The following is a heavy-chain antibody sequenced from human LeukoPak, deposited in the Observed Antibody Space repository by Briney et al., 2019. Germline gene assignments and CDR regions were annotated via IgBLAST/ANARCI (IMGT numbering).Heavy chain of an antibody. CDR2: IWYDGSNK. CDR3: VRDKPPPYYYDSSGIFDY. CDR1: GFTFSSYG. J-gene: IGHJ4*02. D-gene: IGHD3-22*01. Sequence: PGGSLRLSCAASGFTFSSYGMHWVRQAPGKGLEWVAVIWYDGSNKYYAVSVKGRFTISRDNSKNTLYLQMNSLRAEDTAVYYCVRDKPPPYYYDSSGIFDYWGQGTLVTVSS. V-gene: IGHV3-33*01.